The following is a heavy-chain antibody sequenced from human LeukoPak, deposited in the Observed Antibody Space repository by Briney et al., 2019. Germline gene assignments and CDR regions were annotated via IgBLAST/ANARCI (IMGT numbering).Heavy chain of an antibody. D-gene: IGHD4-17*01. CDR1: GFTFSSYW. CDR2: INQDGSQK. CDR3: ARDWFDGDYDRFDY. J-gene: IGHJ4*02. V-gene: IGHV3-7*03. Sequence: GGSLRLSCAVSGFTFSSYWMFWFRQAPGKGLEWVANINQDGSQKFSVDSVKGRFTISRDNAKNSLSLQMNSLRVEDTAVYYCARDWFDGDYDRFDYWGQGTLVTVSS.